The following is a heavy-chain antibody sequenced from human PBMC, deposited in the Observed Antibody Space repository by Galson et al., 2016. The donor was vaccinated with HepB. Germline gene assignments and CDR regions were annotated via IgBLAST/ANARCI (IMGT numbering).Heavy chain of an antibody. V-gene: IGHV3-23*01. CDR3: AKDLPVTLHWFDP. J-gene: IGHJ5*02. D-gene: IGHD2-15*01. CDR1: GFTFSSYA. Sequence: SLRLSSAASGFTFSSYAMSWVRQAPGKGLEWVSLISGSGTNTYYADSVKGRFTISRDNSRNTLYLQMNSLRAEDTAVYYCAKDLPVTLHWFDPWGQGTLVTVSS. CDR2: ISGSGTNT.